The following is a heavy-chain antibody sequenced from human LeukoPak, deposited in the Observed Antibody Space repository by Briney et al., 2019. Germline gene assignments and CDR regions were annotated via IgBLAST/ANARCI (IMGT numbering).Heavy chain of an antibody. V-gene: IGHV4-59*01. CDR1: GGSISSYY. J-gene: IGHJ4*02. CDR3: GRVQSDYYDSSGYYYFDY. CDR2: IYYSGST. Sequence: SETLSLTCTVSGGSISSYYWSWIRQPPGKGLEWIGHIYYSGSTNYNPALKSGVTISVDTSKNHFSLKLSSVTAADTAAYYCGRVQSDYYDSSGYYYFDYWGQGTLVTVSS. D-gene: IGHD3-22*01.